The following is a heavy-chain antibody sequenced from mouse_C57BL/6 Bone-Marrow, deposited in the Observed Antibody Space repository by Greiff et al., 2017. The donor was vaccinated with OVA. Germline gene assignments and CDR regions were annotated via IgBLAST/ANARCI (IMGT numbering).Heavy chain of an antibody. D-gene: IGHD3-1*01. V-gene: IGHV1-55*01. CDR2: IYPGSGST. J-gene: IGHJ3*01. Sequence: QVQLQQSGPVLVKPGASVKMSCKASGYTFTSYWITWVKQRPGQGLEWIGDIYPGSGSTNYNEKFKSKATLTVDTSSSTAYMQLSSLTSEDSAVYYCARERHGGFAYWGQGTLVTVSA. CDR3: ARERHGGFAY. CDR1: GYTFTSYW.